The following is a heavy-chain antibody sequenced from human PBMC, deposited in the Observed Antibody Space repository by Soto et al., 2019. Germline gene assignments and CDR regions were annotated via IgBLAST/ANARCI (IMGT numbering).Heavy chain of an antibody. J-gene: IGHJ5*02. V-gene: IGHV3-48*02. Sequence: GGSLRLSCGASGFTFSTYSMNWVRQAPGKGLEWISYISIGSTTIFYADSVKGRFTISRDNAKNSLYLQMNSLRDEDTSVYYCARDNGIAGSFDPWGQGTLVTVSS. CDR1: GFTFSTYS. CDR3: ARDNGIAGSFDP. D-gene: IGHD6-13*01. CDR2: ISIGSTTI.